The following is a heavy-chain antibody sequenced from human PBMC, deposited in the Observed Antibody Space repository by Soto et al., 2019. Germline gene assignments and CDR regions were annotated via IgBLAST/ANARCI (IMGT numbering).Heavy chain of an antibody. D-gene: IGHD6-19*01. CDR1: GYTFTSYA. J-gene: IGHJ6*02. CDR2: INAGHGNT. CDR3: ASSIAVAGTTYYYYGMDV. Sequence: ASVKVSCKASGYTFTSYAMHWVRQAPGQRLEWMGWINAGHGNTKYSQKFQGRVTITRDTSASTAYMELSSLRSEDTAVYYCASSIAVAGTTYYYYGMDVWGQGTTVTVSS. V-gene: IGHV1-3*01.